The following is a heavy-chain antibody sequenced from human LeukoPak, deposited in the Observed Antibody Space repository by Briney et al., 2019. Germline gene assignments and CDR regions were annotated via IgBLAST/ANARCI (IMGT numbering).Heavy chain of an antibody. CDR1: GGSISSSSSSYY. J-gene: IGHJ4*02. D-gene: IGHD3-10*01. CDR3: ARLWLGVRPPDY. V-gene: IGHV4-39*01. Sequence: PSETLSLTCTVSGGSISSSSSSYYRGWIRQPPGKGLEWIGSIYYSGSTYYNPSLKSRVTISVDTSNNQLSLKLSSVTAADTAVYYCARLWLGVRPPDYWGQGTLVTVSS. CDR2: IYYSGST.